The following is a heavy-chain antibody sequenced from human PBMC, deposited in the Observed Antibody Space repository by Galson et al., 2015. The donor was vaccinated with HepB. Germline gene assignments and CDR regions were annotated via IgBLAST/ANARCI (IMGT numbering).Heavy chain of an antibody. CDR1: GFTFSDYY. CDR2: ISSSSSYT. D-gene: IGHD3-22*01. V-gene: IGHV3-11*06. J-gene: IGHJ2*01. Sequence: SLRLSCAASGFTFSDYYMSWIRQAPGKGPEWVSYISSSSSYTNYADSVKGRFTISRDNAKNSLYLQMNSLRAEDTAVYYCARGFRGVVVITTGWYFDLWGRGTLVTVSS. CDR3: ARGFRGVVVITTGWYFDL.